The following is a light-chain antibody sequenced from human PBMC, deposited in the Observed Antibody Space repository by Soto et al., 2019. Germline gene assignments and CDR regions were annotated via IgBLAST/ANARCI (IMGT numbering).Light chain of an antibody. V-gene: IGKV1-39*01. CDR2: VAS. CDR1: QSISRY. CDR3: QQYGSSPRT. J-gene: IGKJ5*01. Sequence: DIQMTQSPSSLSASVGDRVTITCRASQSISRYLNWYQQKPGKAPNLLIYVASSLQSEVPSRFSGSGSGTDFTLTISRLESEDFAVYYCQQYGSSPRTFGQGTRLEIK.